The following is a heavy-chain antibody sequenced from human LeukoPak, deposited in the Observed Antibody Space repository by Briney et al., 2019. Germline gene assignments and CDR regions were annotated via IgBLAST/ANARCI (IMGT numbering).Heavy chain of an antibody. J-gene: IGHJ4*02. CDR1: GFSLSTSGVG. CDR2: IYWNDDK. D-gene: IGHD3-9*01. CDR3: ARYILPYYDILTGYYSDY. V-gene: IGHV2-5*01. Sequence: SGPTLVKPTQTLTLTCTFSGFSLSTSGVGVGWIRQSPGKALEWLALIYWNDDKRYSPSLKSRLTITKDTSKNQVVLTMTNMDPVDTATYYCARYILPYYDILTGYYSDYWGQGTLVTVSS.